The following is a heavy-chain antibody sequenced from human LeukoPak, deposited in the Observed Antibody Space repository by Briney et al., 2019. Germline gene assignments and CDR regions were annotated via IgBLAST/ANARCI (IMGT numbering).Heavy chain of an antibody. CDR2: IKQDESET. J-gene: IGHJ4*02. CDR3: ARYSGYNRREFDY. V-gene: IGHV3-7*01. D-gene: IGHD5-12*01. Sequence: PGGSLRLSCADSEFTFSNCWMTWIRQAPQKGLEWVANIKQDESETYYVDSVKGRFTISRDNAKKSVYLQMNSLTAEDTAVYYCARYSGYNRREFDYWGQGTLVTVSS. CDR1: EFTFSNCW.